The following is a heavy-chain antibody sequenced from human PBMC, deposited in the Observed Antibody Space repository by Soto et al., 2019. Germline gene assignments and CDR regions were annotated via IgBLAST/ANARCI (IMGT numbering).Heavy chain of an antibody. CDR3: GREGGRGERYNAVHS. J-gene: IGHJ4*02. D-gene: IGHD2-2*02. CDR1: GGSINSGNYY. V-gene: IGHV4-31*03. Sequence: SETLSLTCTVSGGSINSGNYYWSWIRHHPGKGLEWIGYIYYIGSTYYNPSLKSRLIISVDTSKNQFSLRLNSVTAADTAVYYCGREGGRGERYNAVHSWGEGALVTV. CDR2: IYYIGST.